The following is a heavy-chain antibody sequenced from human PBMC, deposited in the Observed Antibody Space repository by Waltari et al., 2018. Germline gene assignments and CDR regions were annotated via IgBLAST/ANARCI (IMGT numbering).Heavy chain of an antibody. D-gene: IGHD4-17*01. CDR1: GFTFSPYW. V-gene: IGHV3-74*01. Sequence: EVQLAESGGGLVQPGESLRLSCAAPGFTFSPYWMHWGRQGPGKGLGWVSRMNTDGSTINYADSVKGRFTSTRDNAKNTLYLQMNSLRDEDTAVYYCTREDYGGKDYWGQGTLVTVSS. J-gene: IGHJ4*02. CDR3: TREDYGGKDY. CDR2: MNTDGSTI.